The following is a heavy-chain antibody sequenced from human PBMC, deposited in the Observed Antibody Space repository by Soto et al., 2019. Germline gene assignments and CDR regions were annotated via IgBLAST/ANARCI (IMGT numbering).Heavy chain of an antibody. CDR2: IYYSGST. CDR3: AGDRGSYSSSLVGMDV. V-gene: IGHV4-31*03. D-gene: IGHD6-6*01. CDR1: GGSISSGGYY. J-gene: IGHJ6*02. Sequence: SETLSLTCTVSGGSISSGGYYWSWIRQHPGKGLEWIGYIYYSGSTYYNPSLKSRVTISVDTSKNQFSLKLSYVTAADTAVYYCAGDRGSYSSSLVGMDVWGQGTTVTVSS.